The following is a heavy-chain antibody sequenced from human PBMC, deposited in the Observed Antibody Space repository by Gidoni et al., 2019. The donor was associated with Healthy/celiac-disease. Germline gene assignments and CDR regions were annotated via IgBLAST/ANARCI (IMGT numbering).Heavy chain of an antibody. CDR3: AAYNWNDVDAFDI. CDR2: IYYSGST. V-gene: IGHV4-61*01. Sequence: QVQLQESGPVLVKPSETLSLTCTVSVCSVSSGSYYWSWIRQPPGKGLEWIGYIYYSGSTNYNPSLKSRVTISVDTSKNQFSLKLSSVTAADTAVYYCAAYNWNDVDAFDIWGQGTMVTVSS. CDR1: VCSVSSGSYY. J-gene: IGHJ3*02. D-gene: IGHD1-20*01.